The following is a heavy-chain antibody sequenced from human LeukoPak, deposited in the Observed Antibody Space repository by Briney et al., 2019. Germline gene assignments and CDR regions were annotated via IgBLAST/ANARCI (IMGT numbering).Heavy chain of an antibody. CDR1: GGSISSGGYY. CDR2: IYYSGST. Sequence: PSETLSLTCTVSGGSISSGGYYWSWIRQHPGKGLEWIGYIYYSGSTYYNPSLKSRVTISVDTSKNQFSLRLTSVTAADTAVYYCARDLGNGDYWFDPWGQGTLVTVSS. V-gene: IGHV4-31*03. CDR3: ARDLGNGDYWFDP. J-gene: IGHJ5*02. D-gene: IGHD2-21*01.